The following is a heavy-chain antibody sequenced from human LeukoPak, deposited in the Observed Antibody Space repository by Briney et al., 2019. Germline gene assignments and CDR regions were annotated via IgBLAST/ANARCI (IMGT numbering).Heavy chain of an antibody. J-gene: IGHJ5*02. Sequence: SETLSLTCAVSGGSISSGGYSWSWIRQPPGKGLEWIVYIYHSGSTYYNPSLKSRVTISVDRSKNQFSLKLSSVTAADTAVYYCARLGYCSSTSCSNNWFDHWGQGTLVTVSS. CDR2: IYHSGST. V-gene: IGHV4-30-2*01. CDR3: ARLGYCSSTSCSNNWFDH. CDR1: GGSISSGGYS. D-gene: IGHD2-2*01.